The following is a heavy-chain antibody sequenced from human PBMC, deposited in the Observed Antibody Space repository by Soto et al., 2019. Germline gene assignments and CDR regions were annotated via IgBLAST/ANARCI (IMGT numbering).Heavy chain of an antibody. J-gene: IGHJ4*02. V-gene: IGHV3-30*18. CDR2: ISYDGSNK. CDR3: AKDAPYYYDSSGYYGPFDY. D-gene: IGHD3-22*01. Sequence: GGSLRLSCAASGFTFSSYGIHWVRQAPGKGLEWVALISYDGSNKYYADSVKGRFTISRDNSKDTLYLQMNSLRAEDTAMYYCAKDAPYYYDSSGYYGPFDYWGQGTLVTVSS. CDR1: GFTFSSYG.